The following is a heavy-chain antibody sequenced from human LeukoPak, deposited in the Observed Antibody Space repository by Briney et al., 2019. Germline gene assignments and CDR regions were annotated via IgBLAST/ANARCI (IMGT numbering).Heavy chain of an antibody. Sequence: ASVKMSCKASGYTFTGCYMHWVRQAPGQGLEWRGWINPNSGGTNYAQKFQGGVTLTRDTSTSTAYMELSRLRSDDTAVYYCATLPAARSGFDYWGQGTLVTVSS. CDR3: ATLPAARSGFDY. J-gene: IGHJ4*02. D-gene: IGHD2-2*01. CDR1: GYTFTGCY. V-gene: IGHV1-2*02. CDR2: INPNSGGT.